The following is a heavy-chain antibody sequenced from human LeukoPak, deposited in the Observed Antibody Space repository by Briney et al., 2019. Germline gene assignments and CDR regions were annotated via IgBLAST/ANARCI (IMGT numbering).Heavy chain of an antibody. CDR1: GFTLSSNG. J-gene: IGHJ4*02. CDR2: IRYDGSKK. Sequence: GGSLRLSCAASGFTLSSNGMHWVRQAPGKGLEWVAFIRYDGSKKYYADSVKGRFTISRDNSKNTLYLQMNSLRAEDTAVCYCAKDLWGGITAAGALDYRGQGALVTVSS. D-gene: IGHD6-13*01. V-gene: IGHV3-30*02. CDR3: AKDLWGGITAAGALDY.